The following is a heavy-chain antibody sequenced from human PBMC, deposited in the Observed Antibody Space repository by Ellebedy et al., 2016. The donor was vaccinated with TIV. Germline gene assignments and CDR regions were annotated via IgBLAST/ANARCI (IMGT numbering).Heavy chain of an antibody. CDR2: IYYSGST. J-gene: IGHJ6*02. D-gene: IGHD6-13*01. CDR1: GGSVSSGSYF. CDR3: ASRGGYSGSWYPFYMDV. V-gene: IGHV4-61*01. Sequence: MPSETLSLTCPVSGGSVSSGSYFWSWLRQPPGKGLEWIGYIYYSGSTNYNPSLKSRVTISVDTSKNQFSLKLSSVTAADTAVYDWASRGGYSGSWYPFYMDVWGQGTTVTVSS.